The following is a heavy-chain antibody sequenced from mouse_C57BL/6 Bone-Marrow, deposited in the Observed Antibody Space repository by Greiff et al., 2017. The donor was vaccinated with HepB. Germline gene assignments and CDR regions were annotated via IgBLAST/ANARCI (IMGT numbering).Heavy chain of an antibody. CDR3: ARWYYGSSYAYWYFDV. Sequence: QVQLQQSGPELVKPGASVKLSCKASGYTFTSYDINWVKQRPGQGLEWIGWIYPRDGSTKYNEKFKGKATLTVDTSSSTAYMELHSLTSEDSAVYFCARWYYGSSYAYWYFDVWGTGTTVTVSS. CDR2: IYPRDGST. D-gene: IGHD1-1*01. CDR1: GYTFTSYD. J-gene: IGHJ1*03. V-gene: IGHV1-85*01.